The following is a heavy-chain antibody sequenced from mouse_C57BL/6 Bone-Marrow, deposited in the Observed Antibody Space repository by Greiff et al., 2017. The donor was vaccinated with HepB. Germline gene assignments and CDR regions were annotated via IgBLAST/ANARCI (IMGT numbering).Heavy chain of an antibody. V-gene: IGHV1-55*01. J-gene: IGHJ1*03. CDR3: ARAYYYGSSLYWYFDV. CDR1: GYTFTSYW. D-gene: IGHD1-1*01. Sequence: VQLQQPGAELVKPGASVKMSCKASGYTFTSYWITWVKQRPGQGLEWIGDIYPGSGSTNYNEKFKSKATLTVDTSSSTAYMQLSSLTSEDSAVYYCARAYYYGSSLYWYFDVWGTGTTVTVSS. CDR2: IYPGSGST.